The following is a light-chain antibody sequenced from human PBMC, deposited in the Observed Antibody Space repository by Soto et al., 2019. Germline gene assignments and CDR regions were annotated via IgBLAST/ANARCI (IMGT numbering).Light chain of an antibody. Sequence: QSVPTQPASVSGSPGQSITISCTGTSSDIGTYNYVSWNQQHPGKAPKVIIYEVSNRPSGVSNRFSGSKSGNTASLTISGLQAEDEADYYCSSYTSSNTLVFGTGTKVTVL. J-gene: IGLJ1*01. CDR3: SSYTSSNTLV. CDR1: SSDIGTYNY. CDR2: EVS. V-gene: IGLV2-14*01.